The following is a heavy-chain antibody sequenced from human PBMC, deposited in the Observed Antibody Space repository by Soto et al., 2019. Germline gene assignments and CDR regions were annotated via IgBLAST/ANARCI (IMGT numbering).Heavy chain of an antibody. J-gene: IGHJ6*02. D-gene: IGHD3-10*01. CDR1: GGTFSSYA. Sequence: SVKVSCKASGGTFSSYAISWVRQAPGQGLEWMGGIIPIFGTANYAQKFQGRVTITADESTSTAYMELSSLRSEDTAVYYCARHYYGSGSLPYGMDVWGQGTTVTVSS. V-gene: IGHV1-69*13. CDR3: ARHYYGSGSLPYGMDV. CDR2: IIPIFGTA.